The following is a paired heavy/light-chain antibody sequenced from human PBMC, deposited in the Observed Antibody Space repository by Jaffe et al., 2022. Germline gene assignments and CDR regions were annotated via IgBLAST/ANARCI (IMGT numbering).Heavy chain of an antibody. CDR1: GFTFSSYA. V-gene: IGHV3-23*01. J-gene: IGHJ3*02. Sequence: EVQLLESGGGLVQPGGSLRLSCAASGFTFSSYAMSWVRQAPGKGLEWVSTISGSGGSTYYADSVKGRFTISRDNSKNTLYLQMNSLRAEDTAVYYCVKIREVVVPSTRATYAFDIWGQGTMVTVSS. CDR3: VKIREVVVPSTRATYAFDI. D-gene: IGHD2-15*01. CDR2: ISGSGGST.
Light chain of an antibody. CDR2: WAS. Sequence: DIVMTQSPDSLAVSLGERATINCKSSQSVLYSSNNKNYLAWYQQKPGQPPKLLIYWASTRESGVPDRFSGSGSGTDFTLTISSLQAEDVAVYYCQQCYSTPPTFGQGTKVEIK. CDR3: QQCYSTPPT. J-gene: IGKJ1*01. CDR1: QSVLYSSNNKNY. V-gene: IGKV4-1*01.